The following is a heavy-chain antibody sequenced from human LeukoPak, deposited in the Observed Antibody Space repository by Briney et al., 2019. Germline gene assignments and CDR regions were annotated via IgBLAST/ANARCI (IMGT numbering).Heavy chain of an antibody. J-gene: IGHJ4*02. Sequence: ASVKVSCKASGYSFIGYYMHWVRQAPGQGLEWMGWINPNSGGTNYAQKFQGRVTMTRDTFISTAYMEVSRLTSDDTAVFYCAREGSGYPYWGQGTLVTVSS. D-gene: IGHD5-12*01. CDR2: INPNSGGT. CDR1: GYSFIGYY. V-gene: IGHV1-2*02. CDR3: AREGSGYPY.